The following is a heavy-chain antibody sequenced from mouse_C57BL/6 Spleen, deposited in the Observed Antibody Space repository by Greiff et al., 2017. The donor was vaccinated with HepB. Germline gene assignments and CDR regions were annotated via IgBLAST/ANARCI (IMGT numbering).Heavy chain of an antibody. CDR2: IDPSDSYT. V-gene: IGHV1-50*01. CDR3: ARNYGNYGAMDY. CDR1: GYTFTSYW. D-gene: IGHD2-1*01. J-gene: IGHJ4*01. Sequence: QVQLKQPGAELVKPGASVKLSCKASGYTFTSYWMQWVKQRPGQGLEWIGEIDPSDSYTNYNQKFKGKATLTVDTSSSTAYMQLSSLTSEDSAVYYCARNYGNYGAMDYWGQGTSVTVSS.